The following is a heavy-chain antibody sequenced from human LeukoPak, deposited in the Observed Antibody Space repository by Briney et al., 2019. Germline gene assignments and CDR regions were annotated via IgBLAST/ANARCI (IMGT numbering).Heavy chain of an antibody. Sequence: GGSLRLSCAASGFTFSSYWMSWVRLAPGKGLEWVSSISSSSSYIYYADSVKGRFTISRDNAKNSLYLQMNSLRAEDTAVYYCARDPSVAAAASPPPNYWGQGTLVTVSS. V-gene: IGHV3-21*01. CDR2: ISSSSSYI. D-gene: IGHD6-13*01. J-gene: IGHJ4*02. CDR1: GFTFSSYW. CDR3: ARDPSVAAAASPPPNY.